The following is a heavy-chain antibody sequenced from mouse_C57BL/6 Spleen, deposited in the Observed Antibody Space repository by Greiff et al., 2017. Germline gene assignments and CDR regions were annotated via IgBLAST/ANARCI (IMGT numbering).Heavy chain of an antibody. CDR3: ARPAVVAKGYYFDD. D-gene: IGHD1-1*01. J-gene: IGHJ2*01. V-gene: IGHV1-55*01. Sequence: QVQLKQSGAELARPGASVKLSCKASGYTFTSYWITWVKQRPGQGLEWVGAICPGSGCTYYTDRFKSTSTLSVDTSSSTAYMQLSRLTSEDSAVXYWARPAVVAKGYYFDDWGKGTTLTVSS. CDR1: GYTFTSYW. CDR2: ICPGSGCT.